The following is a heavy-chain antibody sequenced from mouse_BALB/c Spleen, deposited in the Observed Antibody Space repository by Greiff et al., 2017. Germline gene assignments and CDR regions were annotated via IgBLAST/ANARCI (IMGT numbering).Heavy chain of an antibody. J-gene: IGHJ2*01. CDR2: IHYSGST. CDR3: ARGSFYYGSSSFDY. D-gene: IGHD1-1*01. Sequence: DVKLQESGPDLVKPSQSLSLTCTVTGYSITSGYSWHWIRQFPGNKLEWMGYIHYSGSTNYNPSLKSRISITRDTSKNQFFLQLNSVTTEDTATYYCARGSFYYGSSSFDYWGQGTTLTVSS. CDR1: GYSITSGYS. V-gene: IGHV3-1*02.